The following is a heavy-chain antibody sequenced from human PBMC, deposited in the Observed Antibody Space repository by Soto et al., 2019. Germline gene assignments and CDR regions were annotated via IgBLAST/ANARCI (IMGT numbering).Heavy chain of an antibody. Sequence: TLSLACAYSGGYFASNNCWHSVRQPPGQGLEWSGEIYRTGSNNYNPSLKSRVTISLDKSENQFSLKVTSLTAADTAVYYCASRDPGTSVDYWGQGTLVTVSS. D-gene: IGHD1-7*01. V-gene: IGHV4-4*02. CDR2: IYRTGSN. CDR3: ASRDPGTSVDY. CDR1: GGYFASNNC. J-gene: IGHJ4*02.